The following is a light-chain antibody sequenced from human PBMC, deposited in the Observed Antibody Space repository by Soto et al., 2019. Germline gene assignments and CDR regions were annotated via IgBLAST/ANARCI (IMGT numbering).Light chain of an antibody. J-gene: IGKJ4*01. CDR2: GAS. CDR3: PRYGSPPT. V-gene: IGKV3-20*01. CDR1: QSVSSSY. Sequence: EIVLTQSPGTLSLSPGERATLSCRASQSVSSSYLAWYQQKPGQAPRLLIYGASSRATGIPDRFSGSGSGTDFTLTISRLQPDDFAVYYCPRYGSPPTFGGGTKVEIK.